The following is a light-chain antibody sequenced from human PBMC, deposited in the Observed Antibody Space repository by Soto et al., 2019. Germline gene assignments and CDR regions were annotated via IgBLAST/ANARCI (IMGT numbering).Light chain of an antibody. CDR3: QQYTTLVT. CDR1: QSVDRW. Sequence: DIQMTQSPSTLSASVGDRVTITCRASQSVDRWLAWYQQRPGKAPKALIYKASNLESGVPSRFSGSGSGTEFTLTITSLQPGDTATYYYQQYTTLVTFGQGTMMEMK. J-gene: IGKJ1*01. V-gene: IGKV1-5*03. CDR2: KAS.